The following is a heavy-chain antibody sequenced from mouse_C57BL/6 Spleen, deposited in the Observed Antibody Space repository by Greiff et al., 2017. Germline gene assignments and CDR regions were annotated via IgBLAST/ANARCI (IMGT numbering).Heavy chain of an antibody. CDR3: TRDALDV. V-gene: IGHV1-15*01. CDR2: IDPETGGT. J-gene: IGHJ1*03. CDR1: GYTFTDYE. Sequence: QVHVKQSGAELVRPGASVTLSCKASGYTFTDYEMHWVKQTPVHGLEWIGAIDPETGGTAYNQKFKGKAILTADKSSSTAYMELRSLTSEDSAVYYCTRDALDVWGTGTTVTVSS.